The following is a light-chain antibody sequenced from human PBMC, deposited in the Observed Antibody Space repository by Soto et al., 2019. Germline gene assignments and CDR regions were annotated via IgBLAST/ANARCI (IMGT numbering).Light chain of an antibody. J-gene: IGKJ1*01. CDR1: QSIRHY. V-gene: IGKV1-5*01. Sequence: DIQMIQSPPTLSASVGDRVTITCRASQSIRHYLAWYQQMPGKAPKLLIYGASTLQSGVPSRFSGSGSGTEFTITISSLQPDDFGTYFCQHHNSYSQTFGQGTKVDIK. CDR2: GAS. CDR3: QHHNSYSQT.